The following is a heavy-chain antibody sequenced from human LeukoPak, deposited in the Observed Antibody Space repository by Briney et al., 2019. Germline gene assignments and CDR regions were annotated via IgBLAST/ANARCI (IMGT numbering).Heavy chain of an antibody. J-gene: IGHJ3*01. V-gene: IGHV3-11*01. D-gene: IGHD3-3*01. Sequence: GGSLRLSCAASGFTVNNNYMTWVRQAPGRGLEWVAYINSGGTTTYYLDSVKGRFTISRDNAKNALSLQMTNLRVEDTATYYCVRDWTHSIWSGYGYGFDVWGQGTTVVVSS. CDR2: INSGGTTT. CDR1: GFTVNNNY. CDR3: VRDWTHSIWSGYGYGFDV.